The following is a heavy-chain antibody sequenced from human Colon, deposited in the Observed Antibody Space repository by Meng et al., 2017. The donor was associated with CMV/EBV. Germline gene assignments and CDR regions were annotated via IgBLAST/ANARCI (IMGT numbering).Heavy chain of an antibody. D-gene: IGHD3-16*02. J-gene: IGHJ3*01. V-gene: IGHV3-21*04. CDR1: GFTFSSYS. CDR2: ISSSSSYI. CDR3: AKDIVLGYRPQRDTFDV. Sequence: GGSLRLSCAASGFTFSSYSMNWVRQAPGKGLEWVSSISSSSSYIYYADSVKGRFTISRDNVKDTLYLQMNSLRAEDTAVYYCAKDIVLGYRPQRDTFDVWGQGTVVTVSS.